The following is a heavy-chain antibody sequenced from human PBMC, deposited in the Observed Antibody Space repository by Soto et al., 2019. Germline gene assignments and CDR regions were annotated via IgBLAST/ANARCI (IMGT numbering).Heavy chain of an antibody. Sequence: QVQLVESGGGVVQPGRSLRLSCAASGFTFSSYGMHWVRQAPGKGLEWVAVIWLDGSDKYYADSEKGRFTISRDNSKNTLYLQMNSLRAEDTAVYYCARDYGSGSLDYWGQGTLVTVSS. V-gene: IGHV3-33*01. CDR2: IWLDGSDK. D-gene: IGHD3-10*01. J-gene: IGHJ4*02. CDR1: GFTFSSYG. CDR3: ARDYGSGSLDY.